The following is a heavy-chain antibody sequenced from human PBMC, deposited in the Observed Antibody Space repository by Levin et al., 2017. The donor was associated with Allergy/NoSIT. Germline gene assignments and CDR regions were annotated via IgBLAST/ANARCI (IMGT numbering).Heavy chain of an antibody. CDR3: ARDEYYYDSSGYVGKQAADY. J-gene: IGHJ4*02. CDR1: GFTFSSYS. CDR2: ISSSSSTI. D-gene: IGHD3-22*01. V-gene: IGHV3-48*01. Sequence: PGGSLRLSCAASGFTFSSYSMNWVRQAPGKGLEWVSYISSSSSTIYYADSVKGRFTISRDNAKNSLYLQMNSLRAEDTAVYYCARDEYYYDSSGYVGKQAADYWGQGTLVTVSS.